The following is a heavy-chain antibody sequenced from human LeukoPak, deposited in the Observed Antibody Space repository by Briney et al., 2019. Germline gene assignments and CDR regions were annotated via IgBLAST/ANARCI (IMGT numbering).Heavy chain of an antibody. J-gene: IGHJ3*02. D-gene: IGHD3-3*01. V-gene: IGHV4-34*01. CDR2: INHSGST. CDR1: GGSFSGYY. CDR3: ARAHDFWSGYHAFDI. Sequence: SETLSLTCAVYGGSFSGYYWSWIRQPPGKGLEWIGEINHSGSTNYNPSLKSRVTISVDTSKNQFSLQLNSVTPEDTAVYYCARAHDFWSGYHAFDIWGQGTMVTVSS.